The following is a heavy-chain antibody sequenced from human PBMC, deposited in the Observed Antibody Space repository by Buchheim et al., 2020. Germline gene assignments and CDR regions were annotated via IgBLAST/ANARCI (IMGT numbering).Heavy chain of an antibody. Sequence: QVQLVESGGGVVQPGRSLRLSCAASGFTFSSYAMHWVRQAPGKGLEWVAVISYDGSNKYYADSVKGRFTISRDNSKNSLYLQMNSLRAEDTAVYYCARAGGGPSGSYYNDPDYWGQGTL. J-gene: IGHJ4*02. CDR3: ARAGGGPSGSYYNDPDY. CDR2: ISYDGSNK. D-gene: IGHD3-10*01. V-gene: IGHV3-30*04. CDR1: GFTFSSYA.